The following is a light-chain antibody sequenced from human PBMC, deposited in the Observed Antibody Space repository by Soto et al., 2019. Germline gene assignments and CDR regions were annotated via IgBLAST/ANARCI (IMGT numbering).Light chain of an antibody. CDR3: QQYNTWPPIP. J-gene: IGKJ5*01. CDR2: DAS. V-gene: IGKV3-11*01. CDR1: QSVSSY. Sequence: FTQSPTTLSLYPGERATCSCRASQSVSSYLAWYRQKPGQAPRLLIYDASNRATGIPARFSGSGSGTDFTLTISSLEPEDFAVYYCQQYNTWPPIPFGQGRRLEFK.